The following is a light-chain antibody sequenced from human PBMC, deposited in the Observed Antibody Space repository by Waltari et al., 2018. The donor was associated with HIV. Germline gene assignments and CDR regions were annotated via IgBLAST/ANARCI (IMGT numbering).Light chain of an antibody. CDR2: RDT. CDR1: VLSRRY. CDR3: QSGDNSGPHVV. V-gene: IGLV3-25*03. J-gene: IGLJ2*01. Sequence: SSELTPPPSLSVSPGQTAGITCSGDVLSRRYSYWYRQTPGQAPVMVMYRDTERPSGIPGRFSGSKSGTTVTLTIGGVQAEDEADYYCQSGDNSGPHVVFGGGTTLTVL.